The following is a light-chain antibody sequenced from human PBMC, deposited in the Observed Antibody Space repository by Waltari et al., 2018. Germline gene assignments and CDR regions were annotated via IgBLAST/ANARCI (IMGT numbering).Light chain of an antibody. V-gene: IGLV3-1*01. Sequence: SYELTQPPSVSVSPGQTASITCSGDKLGHKSVCWYQQKPGQPPVLVIYEDRKRPSGIPERFSGSNSGNTATLTISGTQAMDEADYYCQAWDSSTVVFGGGTKLTVL. CDR3: QAWDSSTVV. CDR1: KLGHKS. CDR2: EDR. J-gene: IGLJ3*02.